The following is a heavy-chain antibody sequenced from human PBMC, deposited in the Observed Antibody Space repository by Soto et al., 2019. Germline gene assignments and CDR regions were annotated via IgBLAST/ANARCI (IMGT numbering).Heavy chain of an antibody. J-gene: IGHJ4*02. V-gene: IGHV1-18*01. CDR1: GYTFTSYH. Sequence: QVQLVQSGAEVKKPGASVKVSCKTSGYTFTSYHISWVRQAPGQGLEWMGWISAYNTNTNYAQKFQGRVTMTTDTLTSTAYTELRSLRSDDTAVYYSARDPPPTDYWGQGTLVTVSS. CDR3: ARDPPPTDY. CDR2: ISAYNTNT.